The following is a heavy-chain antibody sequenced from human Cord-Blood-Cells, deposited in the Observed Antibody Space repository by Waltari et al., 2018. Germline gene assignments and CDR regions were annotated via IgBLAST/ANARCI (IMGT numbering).Heavy chain of an antibody. CDR1: GYTFTGYY. D-gene: IGHD3-3*01. Sequence: QVQLVQSGAEVKKPGASVKVSCKASGYTFTGYYMHWVRQAPGQGLEWMGWINRTSGATNYAQKFQGRGTRTRDTAISTAYRELGRLRSDDTAVYYCARDRGTIFGVVINYWGQGTLVTVSS. CDR2: INRTSGAT. J-gene: IGHJ4*02. V-gene: IGHV1-2*02. CDR3: ARDRGTIFGVVINY.